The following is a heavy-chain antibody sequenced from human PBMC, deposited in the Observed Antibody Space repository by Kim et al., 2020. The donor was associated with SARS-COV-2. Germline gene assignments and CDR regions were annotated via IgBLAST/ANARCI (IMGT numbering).Heavy chain of an antibody. D-gene: IGHD6-13*01. J-gene: IGHJ5*02. Sequence: SETLSLTCTVSGGPISSSSYYWGWIRQPPGKGLEWIGSIYYSGSTYYNPSLKSRVTISVDTSKNQFSLKLSSVTAADTAVYYCARHFPPYSSSWYWFDPWGQGTLVTVSS. CDR2: IYYSGST. CDR1: GGPISSSSYY. V-gene: IGHV4-39*01. CDR3: ARHFPPYSSSWYWFDP.